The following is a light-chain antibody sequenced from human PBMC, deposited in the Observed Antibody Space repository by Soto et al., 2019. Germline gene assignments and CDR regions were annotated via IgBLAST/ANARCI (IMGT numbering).Light chain of an antibody. CDR3: ATWDDSLSGHYV. V-gene: IGLV1-47*01. J-gene: IGLJ1*01. Sequence: VLTQPPSASGTPGHGVTIFCSGSSSNIGSNYVYWYQHLPGAAPKLLIYRNNERPSGVPDRFSGSKSGTSASLAISGLRSDDEADYYCATWDDSLSGHYVFGTGTKVTVL. CDR2: RNN. CDR1: SSNIGSNY.